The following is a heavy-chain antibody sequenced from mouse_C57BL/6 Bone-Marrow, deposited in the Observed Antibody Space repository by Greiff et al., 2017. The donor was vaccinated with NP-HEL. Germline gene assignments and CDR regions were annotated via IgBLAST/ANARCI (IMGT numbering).Heavy chain of an antibody. Sequence: VKLQESGPGLVAPSQSLSITCTVSGFSLTSYAISWVRQPPGKGLEWLGVIWTGGGTNYNSALKSRLSISKDNSKSQVFLKMNSLQTDDTARYYCARSAVGNFYAMDYWGQGTSVTVSS. CDR3: ARSAVGNFYAMDY. CDR2: IWTGGGT. V-gene: IGHV2-9-1*01. CDR1: GFSLTSYA. D-gene: IGHD2-1*01. J-gene: IGHJ4*01.